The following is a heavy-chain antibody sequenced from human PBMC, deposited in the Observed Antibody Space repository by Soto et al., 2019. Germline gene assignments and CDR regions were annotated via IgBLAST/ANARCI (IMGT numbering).Heavy chain of an antibody. CDR2: VSWNSDSI. J-gene: IGHJ3*02. CDR1: GFTFENYA. CDR3: AKDVLDSSGYAGNAFDI. V-gene: IGHV3-9*01. D-gene: IGHD3-22*01. Sequence: EVQLVESGGDSVKPGRSLRLSCVVSGFTFENYAMHWVRQTPGKGLEWVSGVSWNSDSIGYADSVKGRFTISRDNAKNSLYLQMSSLRAEDTALYYCAKDVLDSSGYAGNAFDIWGQGTMVTVSS.